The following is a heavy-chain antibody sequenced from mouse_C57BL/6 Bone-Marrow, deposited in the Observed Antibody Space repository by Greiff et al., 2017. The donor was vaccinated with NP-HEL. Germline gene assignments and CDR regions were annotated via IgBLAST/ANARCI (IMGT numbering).Heavy chain of an antibody. V-gene: IGHV1-72*01. Sequence: VQLQQPGAEFVKPGASVKLSCKASGYTFTSYWMHWVKQRPGRGLEWIGRIDPNSGGNKYNQKFKSKAKLTVDKPSSTAYMQLSSLTSQNSAVYYCAREGIYYDYGYMDYWGQGTSVTVSS. CDR2: IDPNSGGN. CDR1: GYTFTSYW. J-gene: IGHJ4*01. CDR3: AREGIYYDYGYMDY. D-gene: IGHD2-4*01.